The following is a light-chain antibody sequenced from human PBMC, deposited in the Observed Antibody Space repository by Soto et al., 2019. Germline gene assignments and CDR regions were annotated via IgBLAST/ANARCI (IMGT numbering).Light chain of an antibody. Sequence: QSVLTQPPSVSGAPVQSVTISCTGRSSNIWAGYDVHWYQQPPGTAPKLLMFIYGKRGSGVTDRVSGCRAGTSAALAIXGVKGEDEADYYGQSYERSVSGYVCRPGTKVTVL. CDR1: SSNIWAGYD. J-gene: IGLJ1*01. CDR3: QSYERSVSGYV. CDR2: IYG. V-gene: IGLV1-40*01.